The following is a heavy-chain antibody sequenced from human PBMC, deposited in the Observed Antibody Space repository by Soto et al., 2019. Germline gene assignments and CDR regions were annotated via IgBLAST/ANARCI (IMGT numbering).Heavy chain of an antibody. J-gene: IGHJ3*02. Sequence: ASVKVSCKASGYTFTSYTMHWVRQAPGQRLEWMGWINAGNGNTKYSQKFQGRVTITRDTSASTAYMELSSLRSEDTAVYYCARGASMVRGVILYAFDIWGQGTMVTVSS. CDR3: ARGASMVRGVILYAFDI. CDR2: INAGNGNT. V-gene: IGHV1-3*01. D-gene: IGHD3-10*01. CDR1: GYTFTSYT.